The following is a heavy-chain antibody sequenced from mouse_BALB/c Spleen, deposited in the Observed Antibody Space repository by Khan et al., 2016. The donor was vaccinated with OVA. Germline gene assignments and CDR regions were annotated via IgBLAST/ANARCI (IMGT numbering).Heavy chain of an antibody. D-gene: IGHD3-3*01. J-gene: IGHJ3*01. CDR3: ARGTFDY. V-gene: IGHV1S135*01. CDR2: VDPFNTGT. Sequence: VQLQQSGPELMKPGASVNISCKASGYSFTTYYIHWVKQSRGKSLEWIGYVDPFNTGTDYNKKFTGQATLTVDTSSNTAYMHLSGLTSEDSAVYYCARGTFDYWGQGTLVTVSA. CDR1: GYSFTTYY.